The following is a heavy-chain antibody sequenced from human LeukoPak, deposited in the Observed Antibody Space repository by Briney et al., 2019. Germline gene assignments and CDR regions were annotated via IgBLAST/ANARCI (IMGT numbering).Heavy chain of an antibody. V-gene: IGHV3-23*01. D-gene: IGHD3-10*01. Sequence: GGSLRLSCAASGFTFSSYAMSWVRQAPGKGLEWVSAISGSGGSTYYADSVKGRFTISRDNSKNTLYLQMNSLRAEDTAVYYCAKDPPLSSSGSYLLNDPWFDPWGQGTLVTVSS. CDR3: AKDPPLSSSGSYLLNDPWFDP. CDR1: GFTFSSYA. CDR2: ISGSGGST. J-gene: IGHJ5*02.